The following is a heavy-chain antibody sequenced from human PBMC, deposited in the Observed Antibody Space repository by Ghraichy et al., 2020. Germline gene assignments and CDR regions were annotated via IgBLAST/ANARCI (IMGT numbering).Heavy chain of an antibody. V-gene: IGHV3-7*01. CDR1: GFTFSSYW. D-gene: IGHD2-2*01. CDR3: ARGANDCSSTSCYDYYYYGMDV. Sequence: GGSLRLSCAASGFTFSSYWMSWVRQAPGKGLEWVANIKQDGSEKYYVDSVKGRFTISRDNAKNSLYLQMNSLRAEDTAVYYCARGANDCSSTSCYDYYYYGMDVWGQGTTVTVSS. J-gene: IGHJ6*02. CDR2: IKQDGSEK.